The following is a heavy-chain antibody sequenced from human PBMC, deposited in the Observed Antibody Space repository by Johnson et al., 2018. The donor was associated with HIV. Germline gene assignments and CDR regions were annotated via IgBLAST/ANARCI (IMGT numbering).Heavy chain of an antibody. Sequence: QVQLVESGGGLIQPGRSLRLSCAASKFTFSSYAMHWVRQAPGKGLEWVAVTSYDASNKYYADSVKGRFTISRDNSKNTVYLQMDSLRGEDTAVYYCARDPGNGGRPFDAFDIWGQGTMVTVSA. V-gene: IGHV3-30*04. D-gene: IGHD4-23*01. CDR1: KFTFSSYA. CDR2: TSYDASNK. J-gene: IGHJ3*02. CDR3: ARDPGNGGRPFDAFDI.